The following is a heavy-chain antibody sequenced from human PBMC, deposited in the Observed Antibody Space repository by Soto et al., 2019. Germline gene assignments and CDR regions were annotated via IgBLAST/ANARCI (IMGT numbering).Heavy chain of an antibody. J-gene: IGHJ6*03. CDR1: GYSFTNYG. CDR3: ARDRGVSPPVAGNTHYYYYMDV. D-gene: IGHD6-19*01. CDR2: ISAYNGDT. Sequence: QDQLVQSGGEVNKPGASVKVSCKASGYSFTNYGITWVRQAPGQGFEWMGWISAYNGDTNYAQKLQGRVTMTTDASTSTAYLELRSLRSDDTGVYYCARDRGVSPPVAGNTHYYYYMDVWGKGTTVTVSS. V-gene: IGHV1-18*01.